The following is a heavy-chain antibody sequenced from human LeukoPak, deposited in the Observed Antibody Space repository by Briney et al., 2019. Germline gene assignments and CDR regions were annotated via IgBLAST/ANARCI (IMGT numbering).Heavy chain of an antibody. D-gene: IGHD2-2*01. J-gene: IGHJ5*02. CDR3: ARGCSSTNCSRGFDP. CDR2: IKQDGSEK. CDR1: GFTFSSYA. Sequence: GGSLRLSCATSGFTFSSYAMSWVRQAPGKGLEWVSNIKQDGSEKYYVDSVKGRFTISRDNAKNSLYLQMNSLRAEDTAVYYCARGCSSTNCSRGFDPWGQGTLVTVSS. V-gene: IGHV3-7*01.